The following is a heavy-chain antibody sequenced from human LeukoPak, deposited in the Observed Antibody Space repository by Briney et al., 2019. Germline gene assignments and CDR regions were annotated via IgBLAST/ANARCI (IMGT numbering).Heavy chain of an antibody. Sequence: SHTLSLTCTVSGGSISSGDYYWSWIRQPPGKGLEWIGNIYYSGSTYYNPSLKSRVTISVDTSKNQFSLRLSSVTAADTAVYYCARLTMVRGVRDYNWFDPWGRGTLVTVSS. V-gene: IGHV4-30-4*01. CDR2: IYYSGST. D-gene: IGHD3-10*01. CDR3: ARLTMVRGVRDYNWFDP. CDR1: GGSISSGDYY. J-gene: IGHJ5*02.